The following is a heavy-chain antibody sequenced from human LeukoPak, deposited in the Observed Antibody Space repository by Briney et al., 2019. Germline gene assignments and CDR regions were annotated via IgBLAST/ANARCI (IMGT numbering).Heavy chain of an antibody. J-gene: IGHJ4*02. D-gene: IGHD1-1*01. CDR2: ISGNGGVI. Sequence: GGSLRLSCVASGFTFSDYYMSWIRQAPGKGLEWLSYISGNGGVIQYADSVKGRFTISRDNAKNLLYLQMDSLRVEDTAIYYCARDPRTVRIWGQGTLVTVSS. CDR3: ARDPRTVRI. CDR1: GFTFSDYY. V-gene: IGHV3-11*04.